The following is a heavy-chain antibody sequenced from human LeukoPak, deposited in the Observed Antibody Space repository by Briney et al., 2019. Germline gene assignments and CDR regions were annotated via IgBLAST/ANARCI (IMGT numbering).Heavy chain of an antibody. D-gene: IGHD3-10*01. J-gene: IGHJ4*02. CDR2: IYPNNGAT. Sequence: ASVKVSCKASGYTSSGTGWYLYWLRQAPGQGLECMGWIYPNNGATGYAQKFQGRVAMTRDTSISTAYMELSRLRPDDTAVYYCARDGPAQMVDFDYWGQGTLVTVSS. CDR1: GYTSSGTGWY. CDR3: ARDGPAQMVDFDY. V-gene: IGHV1-2*02.